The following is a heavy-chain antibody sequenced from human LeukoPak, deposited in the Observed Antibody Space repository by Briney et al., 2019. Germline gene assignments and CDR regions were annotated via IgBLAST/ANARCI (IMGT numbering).Heavy chain of an antibody. D-gene: IGHD6-25*01. CDR2: IKSKIDGGTI. J-gene: IGHJ4*02. Sequence: PGGSLRLSCVASGFTLSDAWMSWVRQAPGKGLEWVGRIKSKIDGGTIDYSAPVTGRFTISRDDSRNTLYLQMNSLKAEDTAVYYCTTRRQDGCWGQGTLVTVS. CDR1: GFTLSDAW. V-gene: IGHV3-15*01. CDR3: TTRRQDGC.